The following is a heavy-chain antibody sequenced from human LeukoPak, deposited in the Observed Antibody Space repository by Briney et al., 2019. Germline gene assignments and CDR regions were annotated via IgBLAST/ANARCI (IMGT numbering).Heavy chain of an antibody. J-gene: IGHJ4*02. D-gene: IGHD3-22*01. CDR3: AKGSYYDSSGSFYFDY. V-gene: IGHV3-23*01. CDR2: ISGSGDNT. CDR1: GFTFSSYA. Sequence: GGSLRLSCAASGFTFSSYAMSWVRQAPGKGLEWVSGISGSGDNTYYADSVKGRFTISRDNSKNTLYVQVSSLGTEDAAAYYCAKGSYYDSSGSFYFDYWGQGTLVTVSS.